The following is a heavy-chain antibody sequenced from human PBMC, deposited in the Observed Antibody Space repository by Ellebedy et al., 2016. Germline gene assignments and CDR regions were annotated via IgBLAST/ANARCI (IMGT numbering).Heavy chain of an antibody. CDR1: GFTFSSYS. J-gene: IGHJ4*02. Sequence: GGSLRLSCAASGFTFSSYSMYWVRQAPGKGLEYVSAISANGDSTSYADSVKGRFTISRDNSKNTLYLQMNSLRDEDTAVYYCAKDRTEGDGYINFDLWGQGTLVTVSS. CDR2: ISANGDST. CDR3: AKDRTEGDGYINFDL. D-gene: IGHD5-24*01. V-gene: IGHV3-64*02.